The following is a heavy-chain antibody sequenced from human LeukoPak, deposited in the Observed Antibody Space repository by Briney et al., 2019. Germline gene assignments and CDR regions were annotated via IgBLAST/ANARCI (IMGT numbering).Heavy chain of an antibody. D-gene: IGHD6-19*01. J-gene: IGHJ4*02. V-gene: IGHV3-23*01. CDR2: ISGDGTST. CDR3: AKMSYGVAGKPFVDY. CDR1: GFTFTSYA. Sequence: PGGSLRLSCAASGFTFTSYAMSWVRQAPGGGLEWVSAISGDGTSTYYADSVKGRFTIFRDTSKDILYLQMNSLRAEDTALYYCAKMSYGVAGKPFVDYWGQGTLVTVSS.